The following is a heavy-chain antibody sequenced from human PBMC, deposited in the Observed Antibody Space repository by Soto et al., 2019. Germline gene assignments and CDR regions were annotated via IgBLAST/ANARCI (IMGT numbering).Heavy chain of an antibody. CDR1: GFTFSSYA. CDR3: AKADVVVVVPSNFDY. D-gene: IGHD2-2*01. CDR2: ISGSGGST. V-gene: IGHV3-23*01. Sequence: GGSLRLSCAASGFTFSSYAMSWVRQAPGKGLEWVSAISGSGGSTYYADSVKGRFTISRDNSKNTLYLQMNSLRAEDTAVYYCAKADVVVVVPSNFDYWGQGTLVTVSS. J-gene: IGHJ4*02.